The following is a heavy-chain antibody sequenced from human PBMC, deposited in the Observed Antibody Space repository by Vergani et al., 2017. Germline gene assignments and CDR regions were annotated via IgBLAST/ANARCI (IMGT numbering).Heavy chain of an antibody. CDR1: GASMSSVGYF. V-gene: IGHV4-61*02. J-gene: IGHJ6*03. D-gene: IGHD6-6*01. CDR2: IYTSGDT. Sequence: QVQLQESGPGLVKPSQTLSLTCTVSGASMSSVGYFWSWIRQPAGKGLEWIGRIYTSGDTHYNPSLKSRVTMSVDTSQNQFSLKLRSVTAADTAVYYCARGRSSSGRYYYYYMDVWGKGTTVTVSS. CDR3: ARGRSSSGRYYYYYMDV.